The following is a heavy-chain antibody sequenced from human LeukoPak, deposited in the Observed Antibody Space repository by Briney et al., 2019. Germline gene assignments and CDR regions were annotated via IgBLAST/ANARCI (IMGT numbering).Heavy chain of an antibody. Sequence: PGGSLRLSCSASGFTFSNNYMSWIRQAPGKGLEWVSYISSGGSTIYYADSVKGRSTISRDNAKNSLFLQMNSPRAEDTAVYYCASASAWYRIDYWGQGTLVTVSS. CDR1: GFTFSNNY. J-gene: IGHJ4*02. D-gene: IGHD6-19*01. CDR3: ASASAWYRIDY. CDR2: ISSGGSTI. V-gene: IGHV3-11*04.